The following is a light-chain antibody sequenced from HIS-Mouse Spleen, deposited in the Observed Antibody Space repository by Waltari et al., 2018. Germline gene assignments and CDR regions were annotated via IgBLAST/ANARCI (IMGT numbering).Light chain of an antibody. CDR1: ALPKKY. V-gene: IGLV3-10*01. CDR2: EDS. CDR3: YSTDSSGNHRV. J-gene: IGLJ2*01. Sequence: SYELTQPPSVSVSPGQTARITCPGDALPKKYPYWYQQKSGQAPVRVIYEDSKRPSGIPERFSGSSSGTMATLTISGAQVEDEADYYCYSTDSSGNHRVFGGGTKLTVL.